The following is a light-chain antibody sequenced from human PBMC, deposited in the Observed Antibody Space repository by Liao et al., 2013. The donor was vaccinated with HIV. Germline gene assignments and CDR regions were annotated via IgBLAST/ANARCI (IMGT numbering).Light chain of an antibody. CDR2: QGT. V-gene: IGLV3-1*01. CDR3: QVWDSSSDHYV. J-gene: IGLJ1*01. Sequence: SYELTQPPSVSVSPGQTVSITCSGDTLGDKSPSRYQQRPGQPPVLVIYQGTNRPSGIPERFSGSNSGNTATLTISRVEAGDEADYYCQVWDSSSDHYVFGTGTKVTVL. CDR1: TLGDKS.